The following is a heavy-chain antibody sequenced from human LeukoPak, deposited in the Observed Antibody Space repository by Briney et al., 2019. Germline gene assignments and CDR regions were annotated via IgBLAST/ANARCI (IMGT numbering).Heavy chain of an antibody. CDR3: ARVGYYYDSSGYYYAFDI. Sequence: GGSLRLSCAASGFTFSSYGMHWVRQAPGKGLEWVAVIWYDGSNKYYADSVKGRFTISRDNSKNTLYLQMNSLRAEDTAVYYCARVGYYYDSSGYYYAFDIWGQGTMVTVSS. CDR2: IWYDGSNK. J-gene: IGHJ3*02. CDR1: GFTFSSYG. D-gene: IGHD3-22*01. V-gene: IGHV3-33*01.